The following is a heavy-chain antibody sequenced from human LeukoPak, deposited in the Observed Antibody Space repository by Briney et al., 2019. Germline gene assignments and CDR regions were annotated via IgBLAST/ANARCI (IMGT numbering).Heavy chain of an antibody. CDR2: INHSGST. CDR3: ARRGGTAMLNYDY. D-gene: IGHD5-18*01. V-gene: IGHV4-34*01. J-gene: IGHJ4*02. CDR1: GGSFSGYY. Sequence: PSETLSLTCAVYGGSFSGYYWSWIRQPPGKGLEWIGEINHSGSTNYNPSLKSRVTISVDTSKNQFSLKLSSVTAADTAVYYCARRGGTAMLNYDYWGQGTLVTVSS.